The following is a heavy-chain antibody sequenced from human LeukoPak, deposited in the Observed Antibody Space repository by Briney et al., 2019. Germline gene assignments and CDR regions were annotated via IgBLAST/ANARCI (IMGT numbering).Heavy chain of an antibody. CDR3: ATYGSGNYYYYGMDV. D-gene: IGHD3-10*01. Sequence: GGSLRLSCAASGFTFSSCAMSWVRQAPGKGLEWVSAISGSGGSTYYADSVKGRFTISRDNSKNTLYLQMNSLRAEDTAVYYCATYGSGNYYYYGMDVWGQGTTVTVSS. J-gene: IGHJ6*02. CDR2: ISGSGGST. V-gene: IGHV3-23*01. CDR1: GFTFSSCA.